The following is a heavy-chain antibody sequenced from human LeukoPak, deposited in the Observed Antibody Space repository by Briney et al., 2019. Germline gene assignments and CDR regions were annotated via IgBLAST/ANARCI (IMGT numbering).Heavy chain of an antibody. CDR1: GDSVSSNSAA. Sequence: SQTLSLTCAISGDSVSSNSAAWNWIRQSPSRGLEWLGRTYYRSKWYNDYAVSVKSRITINPDTSKNQFSLQLNSVTPEDTAVYYCAREIITMVRGVIPYYYYYYMDVWGKRTTVTVSS. CDR3: AREIITMVRGVIPYYYYYYMDV. J-gene: IGHJ6*03. D-gene: IGHD3-10*01. V-gene: IGHV6-1*01. CDR2: TYYRSKWYN.